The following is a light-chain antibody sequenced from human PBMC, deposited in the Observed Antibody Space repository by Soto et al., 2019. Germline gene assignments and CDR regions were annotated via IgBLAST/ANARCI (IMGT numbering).Light chain of an antibody. V-gene: IGKV3-20*01. CDR1: QSVSSSY. CDR3: EEYGSSPTWT. J-gene: IGKJ1*01. CDR2: GAS. Sequence: EIVLTQSPGTLSLSPGERATLSCRPSQSVSSSYLAWYQQKPGQAPRLLIYGASSRATGIPDRFSGSGSGTDFTRTISRLEPEDFAVYYCEEYGSSPTWTFGHGNKVEIK.